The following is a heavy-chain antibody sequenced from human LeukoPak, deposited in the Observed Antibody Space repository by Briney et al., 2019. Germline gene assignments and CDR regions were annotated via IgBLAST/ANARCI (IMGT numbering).Heavy chain of an antibody. CDR1: GFTFSSYS. Sequence: GGSLRLSCAASGFTFSSYSMNWVRQAPGKGLEWVSSTSSSSSYIYYADSVKGRFTISRDDAKNSLYLQMNSLRAEDTAVYYCARDDGYYDSSGYYSPIDYWGQGTLATVSS. J-gene: IGHJ4*02. CDR3: ARDDGYYDSSGYYSPIDY. CDR2: TSSSSSYI. D-gene: IGHD3-22*01. V-gene: IGHV3-21*01.